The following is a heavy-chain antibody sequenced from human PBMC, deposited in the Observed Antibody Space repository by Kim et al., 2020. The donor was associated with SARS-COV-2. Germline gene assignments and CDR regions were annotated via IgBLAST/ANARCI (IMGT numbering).Heavy chain of an antibody. CDR2: ISSSGDST. CDR1: GFTFSSFP. CDR3: AKRESYDSNGRYSRDF. J-gene: IGHJ6*01. D-gene: IGHD3-22*01. Sequence: GGSLRLSCAASGFTFSSFPMTWVRQAPARGLEWVSDISSSGDSTSYAGSVKGRFTISRDNSKNTLYLQMNSLRAEDAAVYYCAKRESYDSNGRYSRDFWG. V-gene: IGHV3-23*01.